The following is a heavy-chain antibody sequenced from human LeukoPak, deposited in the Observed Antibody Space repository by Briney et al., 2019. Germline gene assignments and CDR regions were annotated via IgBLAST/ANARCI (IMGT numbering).Heavy chain of an antibody. J-gene: IGHJ4*02. CDR1: GFTLSDYS. V-gene: IGHV3-74*01. CDR3: VRTFLFERGVPYRHFDC. Sequence: GGSLRLSCAASGFTLSDYSMHWVRRAPGKGLVWVSHIKDDGSSTNYAEIVKGRFTISRDNANNALYLHMNSLRAEDTAVYYFVRTFLFERGVPYRHFDCWGQGTLVTVSA. CDR2: IKDDGSST. D-gene: IGHD2/OR15-2a*01.